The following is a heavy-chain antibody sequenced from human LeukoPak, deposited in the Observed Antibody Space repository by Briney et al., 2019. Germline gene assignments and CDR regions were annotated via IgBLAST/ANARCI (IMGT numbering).Heavy chain of an antibody. Sequence: GRSLRLSCAASGFTFSSYAMHWVRQAPGKGLEWVAVISYDGSNKYYADSVKGRFTISRDNSKNTLYLQMNSLRAEDTAVYYCAKGAELLPFDYWGQGTLVTVSS. CDR1: GFTFSSYA. CDR3: AKGAELLPFDY. D-gene: IGHD1-26*01. J-gene: IGHJ4*02. CDR2: ISYDGSNK. V-gene: IGHV3-30-3*01.